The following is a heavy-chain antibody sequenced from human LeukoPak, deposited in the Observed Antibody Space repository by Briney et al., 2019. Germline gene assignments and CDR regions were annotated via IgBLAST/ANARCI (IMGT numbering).Heavy chain of an antibody. V-gene: IGHV3-23*01. J-gene: IGHJ6*02. CDR3: AKGIAARPGYYYYYGMDV. Sequence: PGGSLRLSCAASGFTFSSYAMSWVRQAPGKGLEWVSAISGSGGSTYYADSVKGRFTTSRDNSKNTLYLQMNSLRAEDTAVYYCAKGIAARPGYYYYYGMDVWGQGTTVTVSS. CDR1: GFTFSSYA. CDR2: ISGSGGST. D-gene: IGHD6-6*01.